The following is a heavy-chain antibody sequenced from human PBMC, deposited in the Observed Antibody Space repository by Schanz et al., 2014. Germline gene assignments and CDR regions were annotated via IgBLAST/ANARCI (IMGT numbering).Heavy chain of an antibody. V-gene: IGHV3-23*01. CDR3: AKDHAGSDILTALGN. Sequence: EVQLLESGGGLVQPGGSLRLSCVASGFTFFGSFAMSWVRQAPGKGLEWVSALTGSGTTTYYADSVKGRFTISRDNSKNTLDLQMNSLRAEDTAIYYCAKDHAGSDILTALGNWGQGTLVTVSS. CDR1: GFTFFGSFA. D-gene: IGHD3-9*01. CDR2: LTGSGTTT. J-gene: IGHJ4*02.